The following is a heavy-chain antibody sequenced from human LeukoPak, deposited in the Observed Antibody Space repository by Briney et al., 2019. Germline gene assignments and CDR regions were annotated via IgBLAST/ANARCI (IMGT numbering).Heavy chain of an antibody. J-gene: IGHJ4*02. CDR1: GFTFTGYY. D-gene: IGHD6-19*01. CDR3: ARGDPATLYSSGPPDY. V-gene: IGHV1-2*02. CDR2: INPNSGGT. Sequence: GGSLRLSCAASGFTFTGYYMHWVRQAPGQGLEWMGWINPNSGGTNYAQKFQGRVTMTRDTPISTAYMELSRLRSDDTAVYYCARGDPATLYSSGPPDYWGQGTLVTVSS.